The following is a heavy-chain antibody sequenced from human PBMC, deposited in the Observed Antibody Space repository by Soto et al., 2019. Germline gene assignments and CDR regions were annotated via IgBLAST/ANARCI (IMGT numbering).Heavy chain of an antibody. V-gene: IGHV1-46*01. Sequence: ASVKVSCKASGYIFTSYYIHWVRQAPGQGLEWIGMINPNGGSTNYTQKFQGKVTMTRDTSTATVYMELSSLRSEDTAVYYCARPFFWSGYYDGPPYYYGMDVWGQGTTVTVSS. CDR2: INPNGGST. D-gene: IGHD3-3*01. CDR1: GYIFTSYY. CDR3: ARPFFWSGYYDGPPYYYGMDV. J-gene: IGHJ6*02.